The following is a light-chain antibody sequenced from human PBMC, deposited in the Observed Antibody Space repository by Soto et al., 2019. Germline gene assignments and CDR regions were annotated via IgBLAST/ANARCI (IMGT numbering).Light chain of an antibody. CDR3: TSYVGNDIWV. CDR2: EVT. V-gene: IGLV2-8*01. Sequence: QSVLTQPASASGSPGQSVTISCTGTSSDVGAYKYVSWYQQYPGKAPKLMTYEVTKRPSGVPDRFSGSKSGNTASLTVSGLQAEDEADYYCTSYVGNDIWVFGGGTKVTVL. J-gene: IGLJ3*02. CDR1: SSDVGAYKY.